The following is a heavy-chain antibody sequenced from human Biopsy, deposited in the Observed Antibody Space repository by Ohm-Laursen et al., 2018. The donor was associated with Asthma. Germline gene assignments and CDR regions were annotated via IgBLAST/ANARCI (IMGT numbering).Heavy chain of an antibody. Sequence: SLRFSCAASGFSLSDYYMSWIRQAPGKGLEWVSYISWSSSYTNYADSVKGRFTISRDNAKNSLFLQMNSLRAEDTAVYYCARGGSRDLWGTYRYPWDYWGQGTLVTVSS. D-gene: IGHD3-16*02. CDR3: ARGGSRDLWGTYRYPWDY. CDR1: GFSLSDYY. V-gene: IGHV3-11*06. J-gene: IGHJ4*02. CDR2: ISWSSSYT.